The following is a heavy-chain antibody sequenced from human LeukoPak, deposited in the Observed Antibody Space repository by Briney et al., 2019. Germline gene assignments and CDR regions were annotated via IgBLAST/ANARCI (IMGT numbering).Heavy chain of an antibody. Sequence: ASVKVSCKASGGTFSSYAISWVRQAPGQGLEWMGWINAGNGNTKYSQEFQGRVTMTRDTSISTAYMELSRLTSDDSAVYYCARDLESPGELKYYYYMDVWGNGTTVTVSS. CDR2: INAGNGNT. V-gene: IGHV1-18*01. CDR1: GGTFSSYA. D-gene: IGHD1-26*01. J-gene: IGHJ6*03. CDR3: ARDLESPGELKYYYYMDV.